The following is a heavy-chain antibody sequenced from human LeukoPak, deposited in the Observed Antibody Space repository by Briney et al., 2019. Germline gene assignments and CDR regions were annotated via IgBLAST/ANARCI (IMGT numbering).Heavy chain of an antibody. CDR2: IIHSGRT. CDR3: ARGTVLMMYASLDS. Sequence: PSETLSLTCTVSGGPFSGYYWSWIRQPPGKGLEWIGEIIHSGRTNYNPSLESRITISVDTSKNQFSLNLNSVTAADTAVYYCARGTVLMMYASLDSWGQGTLVTVSS. V-gene: IGHV4-34*01. J-gene: IGHJ4*02. CDR1: GGPFSGYY. D-gene: IGHD2-8*01.